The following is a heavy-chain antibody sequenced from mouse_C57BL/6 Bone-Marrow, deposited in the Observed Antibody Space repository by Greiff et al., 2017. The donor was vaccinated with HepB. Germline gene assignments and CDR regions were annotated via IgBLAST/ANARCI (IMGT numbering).Heavy chain of an antibody. D-gene: IGHD4-1*01. CDR2: IYPRSGNT. Sequence: VQLQQSGAELARPGASVKLSCKASGYTFTSYGISWVKQRTGQGLEWIGEIYPRSGNTYYNEKFKGKATLTADKSSSTAYMELRSLTSEDSAVYFCAREGGTGRAWFAYWGQGTLVTVSA. J-gene: IGHJ3*01. CDR3: AREGGTGRAWFAY. V-gene: IGHV1-81*01. CDR1: GYTFTSYG.